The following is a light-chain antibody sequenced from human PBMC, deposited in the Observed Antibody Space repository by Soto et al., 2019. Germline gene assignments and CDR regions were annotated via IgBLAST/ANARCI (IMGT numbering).Light chain of an antibody. Sequence: EIVMTQSPATLSVSPGERATLSCRASQSVSSNLAWYQQKPGQAPRLLIHGASSRATGIQDRISGSGSGTDFTLTIRRLEPEDFAVYYCKQYGSSPITFGQGTRLEIK. CDR1: QSVSSN. CDR2: GAS. CDR3: KQYGSSPIT. J-gene: IGKJ5*01. V-gene: IGKV3-20*01.